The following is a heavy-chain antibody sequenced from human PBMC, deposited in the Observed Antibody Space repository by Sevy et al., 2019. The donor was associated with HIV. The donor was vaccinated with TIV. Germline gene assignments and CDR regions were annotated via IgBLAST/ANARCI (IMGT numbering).Heavy chain of an antibody. CDR3: AGLSGTSGWYLYSVDY. V-gene: IGHV4-59*01. CDR1: GASINSYY. D-gene: IGHD6-19*01. CDR2: IYYIGSG. J-gene: IGHJ4*02. Sequence: SETLSLSCTVSGASINSYYWSWIRQPPGKGLEFIGYIYYIGSGNYNPSLKSRVTMAIDTSNNQFSLELSSVTAADTAVYYCAGLSGTSGWYLYSVDYWGLGTLVTVSS.